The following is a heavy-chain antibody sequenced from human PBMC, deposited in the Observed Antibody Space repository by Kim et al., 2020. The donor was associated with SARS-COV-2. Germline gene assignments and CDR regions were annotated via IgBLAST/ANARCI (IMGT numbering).Heavy chain of an antibody. J-gene: IGHJ4*02. Sequence: GGSLRLSCAASGFTFSSYAMHWVRQAPGKGLEWVAVISYDGSNKYYVDSVKGRFTISRDNSKNTLYLQMNSLRAEDTAVYYCAREVYVEMALLGYWGQGTLVTVSS. D-gene: IGHD2-8*02. V-gene: IGHV3-30*04. CDR2: ISYDGSNK. CDR3: AREVYVEMALLGY. CDR1: GFTFSSYA.